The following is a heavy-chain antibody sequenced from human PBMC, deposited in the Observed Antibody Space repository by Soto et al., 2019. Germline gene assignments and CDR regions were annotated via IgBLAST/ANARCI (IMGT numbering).Heavy chain of an antibody. J-gene: IGHJ4*02. CDR3: ARAWSSGWPMPLFDY. CDR2: TYYRSMWYN. D-gene: IGHD6-19*01. Sequence: SQTLSLTCVISGDSVSSNSAAWNWIRQSPSRDLEWLGRTYYRSMWYNDYAVSVKSRITINPDTSKNQFSLQLNSVTPEDTAVYYFARAWSSGWPMPLFDYWGQGTLVTVSS. V-gene: IGHV6-1*01. CDR1: GDSVSSNSAA.